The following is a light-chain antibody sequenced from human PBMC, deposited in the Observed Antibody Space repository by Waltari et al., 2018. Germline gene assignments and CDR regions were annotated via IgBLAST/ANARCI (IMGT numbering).Light chain of an antibody. J-gene: IGLJ1*01. CDR1: SSDVGGYNY. Sequence: QSALTQPASVSGSPGQSITISCTGTSSDVGGYNYVPWYQQHPGKAPKLMIYDVSNRPSGVSNRFSGSKSGNTASLTISGLQAEDEADYYCSSYTSSSIVFGTGTKVTVL. CDR3: SSYTSSSIV. V-gene: IGLV2-14*03. CDR2: DVS.